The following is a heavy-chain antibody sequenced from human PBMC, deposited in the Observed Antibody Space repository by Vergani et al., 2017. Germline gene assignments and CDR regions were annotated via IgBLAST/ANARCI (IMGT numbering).Heavy chain of an antibody. J-gene: IGHJ4*02. CDR1: GGSLSSYY. V-gene: IGHV4-59*01. CDR2: IYYSGST. D-gene: IGHD4-17*01. CDR3: ASDYGDYGIGY. Sequence: QVQLQESGPGLVKPSETLSLTCTVSGGSLSSYYWSWIRQPPGKGLEWIGYIYYSGSTNYNPSLKSRVTISVDTSKNQFSLKLSSVTAADTAVYYCASDYGDYGIGYWGQGTLVTVSS.